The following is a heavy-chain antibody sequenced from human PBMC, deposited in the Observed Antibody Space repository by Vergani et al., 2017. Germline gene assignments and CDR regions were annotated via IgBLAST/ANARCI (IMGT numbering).Heavy chain of an antibody. V-gene: IGHV4-39*01. CDR2: VFYGGRT. Sequence: QMQLQESGPGLVKPSETLSLSCTVSGDSISTSSYAWGWIRQPPGKTLEWIGTVFYGGRTSYNPSLKSRVTLSLDTSKKQISLHLTSVTAADTAVYYCARSGRNYYDSSGYYHASARRYYFDYWGQGTLVTVSS. J-gene: IGHJ4*02. CDR1: GDSISTSSYA. CDR3: ARSGRNYYDSSGYYHASARRYYFDY. D-gene: IGHD3-22*01.